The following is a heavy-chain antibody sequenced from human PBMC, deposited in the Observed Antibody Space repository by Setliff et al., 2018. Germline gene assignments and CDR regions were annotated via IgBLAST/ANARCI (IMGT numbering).Heavy chain of an antibody. CDR1: GFIFSNYW. J-gene: IGHJ5*02. CDR3: ARVLVLGYNWFDP. Sequence: GGSLRLSCATSGFIFSNYWMAWVRQAPGKGLEWVATIKHDGTYTYYVDSVKGRFAVSRDNTNNSMYLQMNSLGTDDTAVYYCARVLVLGYNWFDPWGQGTLVTVSS. V-gene: IGHV3-7*03. D-gene: IGHD3-10*01. CDR2: IKHDGTYT.